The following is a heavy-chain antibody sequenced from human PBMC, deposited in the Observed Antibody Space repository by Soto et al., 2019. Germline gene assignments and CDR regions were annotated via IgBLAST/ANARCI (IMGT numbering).Heavy chain of an antibody. J-gene: IGHJ3*02. V-gene: IGHV3-9*01. CDR3: VKDGLTSVFGLVHDGSDI. D-gene: IGHD3-3*01. Sequence: EVQLVESGGGLVQPGRSLRLSCVASGFSFGDYGMHWVRQAPGRGPEWVSGISWNSGNIGCAETVKGRFTISRDNAKNSLYLQMNSLRAEDTALYYCVKDGLTSVFGLVHDGSDIWGHGTMVTVSS. CDR2: ISWNSGNI. CDR1: GFSFGDYG.